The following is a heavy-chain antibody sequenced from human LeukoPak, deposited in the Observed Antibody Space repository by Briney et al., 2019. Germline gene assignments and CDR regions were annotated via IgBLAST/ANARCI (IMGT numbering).Heavy chain of an antibody. CDR2: MNPNSGNT. J-gene: IGHJ6*03. CDR1: GYTFTSYD. D-gene: IGHD2-2*02. V-gene: IGHV1-8*03. CDR3: ARLVVVPAAIRFDYYYYMDV. Sequence: APVKVSCKASGYTFTSYDINWVRQATGQGLEWMGWMNPNSGNTGYAQKFQGRVTITRNTSISTAYMELSSLRSEDTAVYYCARLVVVPAAIRFDYYYYMDVWGKGTTVTVSS.